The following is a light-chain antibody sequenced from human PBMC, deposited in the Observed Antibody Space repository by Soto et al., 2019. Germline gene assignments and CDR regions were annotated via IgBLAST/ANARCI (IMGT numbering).Light chain of an antibody. Sequence: QSVLTQPPSASASLGPSVKLTCTLSSGHNSYAIAWHQQQPEKGPRYLMKLNSDGSHSKGDGIPDRFSGSSSGAERYLTISSLQSEDAADYYCQTWSTDIRVFGGGTKLTVL. CDR1: SGHNSYA. V-gene: IGLV4-69*01. J-gene: IGLJ3*02. CDR2: LNSDGSH. CDR3: QTWSTDIRV.